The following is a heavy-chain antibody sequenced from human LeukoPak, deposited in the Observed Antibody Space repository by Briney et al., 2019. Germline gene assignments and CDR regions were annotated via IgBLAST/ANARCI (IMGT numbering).Heavy chain of an antibody. J-gene: IGHJ4*02. CDR3: ARGYYYDSSGYFLDY. Sequence: SETLSLTCTVSGGSISSSSYYWGWIRQHPGKGLEWIGYIYYSGSTYYNPSLKSRVTISVDTSKNQFSLKLSSVTAADTAVYYCARGYYYDSSGYFLDYWGQGTLVTVSS. CDR2: IYYSGST. CDR1: GGSISSSSYY. V-gene: IGHV4-31*03. D-gene: IGHD3-22*01.